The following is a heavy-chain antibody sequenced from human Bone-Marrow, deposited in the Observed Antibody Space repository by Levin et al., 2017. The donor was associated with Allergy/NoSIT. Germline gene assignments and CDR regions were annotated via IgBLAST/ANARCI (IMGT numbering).Heavy chain of an antibody. Sequence: ASVKVSCKVSGYSLAEASIMWVRQAPGKGLEWIGGFDPEDSVKVYARKFQGRITMTEDTSSDTAYMELSSLRSEDTAVYFCAALSDDFDIWGQGTMVTVSS. CDR3: AALSDDFDI. CDR2: FDPEDSVK. CDR1: GYSLAEAS. J-gene: IGHJ3*02. V-gene: IGHV1-24*01.